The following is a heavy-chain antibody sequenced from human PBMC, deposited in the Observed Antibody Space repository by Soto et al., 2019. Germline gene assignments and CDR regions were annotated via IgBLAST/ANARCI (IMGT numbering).Heavy chain of an antibody. J-gene: IGHJ4*02. D-gene: IGHD3-9*01. CDR1: GYTFTSYD. V-gene: IGHV1-8*01. Sequence: ASVKVSCKASGYTFTSYDINWVRQATGQGLEWMGWMNPNSGNTGYAQKFQGRVTMTRNTSISTAYMELSSLRSEDTAVYYCARDPALRYFDWLPNYFDYWGQGTLVTVSS. CDR2: MNPNSGNT. CDR3: ARDPALRYFDWLPNYFDY.